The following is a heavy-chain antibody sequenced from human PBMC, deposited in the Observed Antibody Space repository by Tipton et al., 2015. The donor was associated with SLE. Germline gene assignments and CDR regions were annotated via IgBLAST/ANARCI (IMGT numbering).Heavy chain of an antibody. CDR3: AKDSPPGYGSGSVDY. D-gene: IGHD3-10*01. CDR2: IWYDGSKK. Sequence: QLVQSGGGVVQPGGSLRLSCAASGFTFSSYGMHWVRQAPGKGLEWVAFIWYDGSKKYYADSVKGRFTISRDNSNNTLYLQMNSLRAEDTAVYCCAKDSPPGYGSGSVDYWGQGTLVAVSS. J-gene: IGHJ4*02. V-gene: IGHV3-30*02. CDR1: GFTFSSYG.